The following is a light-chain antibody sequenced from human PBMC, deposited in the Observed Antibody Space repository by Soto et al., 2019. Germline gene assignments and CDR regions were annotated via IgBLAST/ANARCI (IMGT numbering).Light chain of an antibody. CDR2: DVN. V-gene: IGLV2-11*01. Sequence: QSALTQPRSVSGSPGQSVTISCTGTSSDVGGYNYVSWYQQHPGKAPKLMIYDVNKRPSGVPDRFSGSKSGNTASLTISGLQGEDEDDYYCCSYAGSYTWVFGGGTKVTVL. CDR3: CSYAGSYTWV. CDR1: SSDVGGYNY. J-gene: IGLJ3*02.